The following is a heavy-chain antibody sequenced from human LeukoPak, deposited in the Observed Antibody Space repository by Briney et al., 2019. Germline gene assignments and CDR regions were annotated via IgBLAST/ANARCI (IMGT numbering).Heavy chain of an antibody. V-gene: IGHV5-51*01. J-gene: IGHJ4*02. CDR1: GYSITNYW. Sequence: GESLKISCKGSGYSITNYWIGGVRQMPGKGLEWMGIIYPGDSATRYSPSFQGQVTISADKSISTVYLQWRSLKASDTATYYCSRLGRYDNSGYYYAYWGQGIQVTVSS. D-gene: IGHD3-22*01. CDR3: SRLGRYDNSGYYYAY. CDR2: IYPGDSAT.